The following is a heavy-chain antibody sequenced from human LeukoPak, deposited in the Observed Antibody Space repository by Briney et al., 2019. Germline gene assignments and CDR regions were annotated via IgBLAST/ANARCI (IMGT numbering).Heavy chain of an antibody. J-gene: IGHJ5*02. V-gene: IGHV3-23*01. CDR1: GFTFNSHA. CDR2: ISGSDGST. CDR3: AKGKGYSSSSSDH. Sequence: PGGSLRLSCAASGFTFNSHATTWVRQAPGQGLEWVSAISGSDGSTYYADSVKGRFTISRDNSKNTLYLQMNSLRAEDTAVYHCAKGKGYSSSSSDHWGQGTLVTVSS. D-gene: IGHD6-6*01.